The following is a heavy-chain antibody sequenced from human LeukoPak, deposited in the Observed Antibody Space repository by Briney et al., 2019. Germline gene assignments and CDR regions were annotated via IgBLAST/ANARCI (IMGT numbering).Heavy chain of an antibody. J-gene: IGHJ4*02. Sequence: ASVKVSCKASGYTFTSYGISWVRQAPGQGLEGMGWISAYNGNTNYAQKLQGRVTMTTDTSTSTAYMELRSLRSDDTAVYYCARDSTVGAPYYFDYWGQGTLVTVSS. V-gene: IGHV1-18*01. CDR3: ARDSTVGAPYYFDY. CDR1: GYTFTSYG. D-gene: IGHD1-26*01. CDR2: ISAYNGNT.